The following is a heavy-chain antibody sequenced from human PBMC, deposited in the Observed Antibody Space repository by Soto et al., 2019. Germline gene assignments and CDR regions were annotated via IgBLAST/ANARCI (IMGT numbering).Heavy chain of an antibody. CDR1: GYTFINFG. V-gene: IGHV1-18*01. D-gene: IGHD6-13*01. CDR3: AREPPRATAGLNYFDP. CDR2: ISPFNGHT. J-gene: IGHJ5*02. Sequence: QVQLVQSGTEVKKPGASVKVSCKTSGYTFINFGIGWVRQAPGQGLEWMGWISPFNGHTHYAQKFQGRVSPTTDTSTSTAFLELRSLTYDDTAVYYCAREPPRATAGLNYFDPWGQGTLVTVSS.